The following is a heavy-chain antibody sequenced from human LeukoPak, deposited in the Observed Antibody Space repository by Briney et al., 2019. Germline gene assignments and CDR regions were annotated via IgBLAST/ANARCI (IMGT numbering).Heavy chain of an antibody. CDR3: ATDRDYRNTERGFDY. Sequence: ASVKVSCKTSGYTFTDYYIHWVRQAPGQGLQWMGWINPNSGETNSAQKFQGRVTMTGDTAIRTAYMALSRLTSDDTAVYYCATDRDYRNTERGFDYWGQGTLVTVSS. CDR1: GYTFTDYY. CDR2: INPNSGET. V-gene: IGHV1-2*02. D-gene: IGHD4-11*01. J-gene: IGHJ4*02.